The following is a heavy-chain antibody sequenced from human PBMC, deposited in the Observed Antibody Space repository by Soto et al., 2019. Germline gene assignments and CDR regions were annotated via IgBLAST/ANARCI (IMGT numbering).Heavy chain of an antibody. CDR3: ARLLWFGAGSVYFDY. Sequence: QLQLQESGPGLVKPSETLSLTCTVSGGSISSSSYYWGWIRQPPGKGLEWIGSIYYSGSTYYNPSLTSRVTISVDTSKNQFSLKLSSVTAADTAVYYCARLLWFGAGSVYFDYWGQGTLVTVSS. J-gene: IGHJ4*02. CDR2: IYYSGST. V-gene: IGHV4-39*01. CDR1: GGSISSSSYY. D-gene: IGHD3-10*01.